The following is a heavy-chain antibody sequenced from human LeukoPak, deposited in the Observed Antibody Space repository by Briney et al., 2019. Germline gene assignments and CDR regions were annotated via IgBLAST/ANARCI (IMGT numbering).Heavy chain of an antibody. Sequence: SQTLSLTCAVSGGSISSGGYSWSWIRQPPGKGLEWIGYIYHSGSTYYNPSLKSRVTISVDRSKNQFSLKLSSVTAADTAVYYCARGLRNPVGYFDYWGQGTLVTVSS. CDR3: ARGLRNPVGYFDY. V-gene: IGHV4-30-2*01. D-gene: IGHD5-18*01. CDR2: IYHSGST. CDR1: GGSISSGGYS. J-gene: IGHJ4*02.